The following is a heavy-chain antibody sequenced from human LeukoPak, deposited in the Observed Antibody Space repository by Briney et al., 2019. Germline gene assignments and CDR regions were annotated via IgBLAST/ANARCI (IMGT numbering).Heavy chain of an antibody. D-gene: IGHD6-6*01. Sequence: PSETLSLTCTVSGGSISIYYWSWIRQPPGEGLGWVGYIYYSGSTNYNPSLKSRVTISVDTSKNQFSLKLSSVTAADTAVYYCARDGGAARPFDYWGQGTLVTVSS. CDR2: IYYSGST. J-gene: IGHJ4*02. CDR3: ARDGGAARPFDY. V-gene: IGHV4-59*12. CDR1: GGSISIYY.